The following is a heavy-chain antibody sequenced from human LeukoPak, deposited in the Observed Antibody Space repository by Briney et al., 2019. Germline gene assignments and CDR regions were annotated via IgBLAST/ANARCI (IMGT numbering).Heavy chain of an antibody. V-gene: IGHV4-34*01. CDR3: ASTYSSGWEYFQH. CDR1: SGSFSGYY. D-gene: IGHD6-19*01. J-gene: IGHJ1*01. CDR2: INHSGST. Sequence: SETLSLTCAVYSGSFSGYYWSWIRQPPGKGLEWIGEINHSGSTNYNPSLKSRVTISVDTSKNQFSLKLSSVTAADTAVYYCASTYSSGWEYFQHWGQGTLVTVSS.